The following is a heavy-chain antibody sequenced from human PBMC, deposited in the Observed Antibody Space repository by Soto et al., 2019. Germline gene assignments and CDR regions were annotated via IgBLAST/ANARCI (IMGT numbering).Heavy chain of an antibody. J-gene: IGHJ6*02. CDR1: GYTFTSYY. CDR3: ARDPSHVGDYYGMDV. D-gene: IGHD4-17*01. V-gene: IGHV1-46*01. Sequence: QVQLVQSGAEVKKPGASVKVSCKASGYTFTSYYMHWVRQAPGQGLEWMGIINPSGGSTSYAQKFHGRVTMTRDTSTSTVYMELSSLRSEDTAVYYCARDPSHVGDYYGMDVWGQGTTVTVSS. CDR2: INPSGGST.